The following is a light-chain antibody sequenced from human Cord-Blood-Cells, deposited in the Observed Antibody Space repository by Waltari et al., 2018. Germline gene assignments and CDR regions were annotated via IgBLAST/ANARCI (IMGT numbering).Light chain of an antibody. Sequence: EIVLTQSPGTLSLSPGERATLSCRASQSVSSSYLAWYQQKPGQAPRLLIYGASSRATGIPDRFSGSGSGTDFTLTISRLEPEDFAVYYCQQYGSSPWXFGQGTKVXIK. CDR1: QSVSSSY. CDR2: GAS. J-gene: IGKJ1*01. V-gene: IGKV3-20*01. CDR3: QQYGSSPWX.